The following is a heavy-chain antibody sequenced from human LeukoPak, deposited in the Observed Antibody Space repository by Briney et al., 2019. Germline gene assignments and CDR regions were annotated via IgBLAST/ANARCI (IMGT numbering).Heavy chain of an antibody. D-gene: IGHD6-19*01. V-gene: IGHV4-59*01. J-gene: IGHJ4*02. Sequence: SETLSLTCTVSGGSMSNYYWSWIRQPPGKGLEWLGYIYSGGSTNYNPSLKSRVTISVDTSKNQFSLKLSSVTATDTAVYYCARGPDSSNFLFDYWGQGTLVTVSS. CDR1: GGSMSNYY. CDR3: ARGPDSSNFLFDY. CDR2: IYSGGST.